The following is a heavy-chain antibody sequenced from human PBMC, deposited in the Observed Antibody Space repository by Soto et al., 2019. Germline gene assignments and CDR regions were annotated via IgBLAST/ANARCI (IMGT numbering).Heavy chain of an antibody. D-gene: IGHD1-26*01. CDR3: ARGGGAHYRFDP. CDR2: ISPYNGNR. J-gene: IGHJ5*02. Sequence: QVQLVQSGAELRKPGASVKVSCKASGYNFTSTYVTWVRQAPGRGLEWVGWISPYNGNRNYAQKLQGRVTMTTDTSTSTVYMELRSLRPDDTAVYYCARGGGAHYRFDPWGQGTLVTVSS. V-gene: IGHV1-18*01. CDR1: GYNFTSTY.